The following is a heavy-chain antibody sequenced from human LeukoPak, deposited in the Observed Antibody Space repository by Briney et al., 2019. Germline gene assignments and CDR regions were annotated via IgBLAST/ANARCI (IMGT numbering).Heavy chain of an antibody. J-gene: IGHJ2*01. CDR2: IYYRGTT. CDR1: GGSISSYY. CDR3: ARGLDQGGNSIWYFDL. V-gene: IGHV4-59*01. Sequence: SETLSLTCTVSGGSISSYYWTWIRQSPGKGLEWIGYIYYRGTTNYNPSLKSRVTISVDTSKNRFSLNLSSVSAADTAVYYCARGLDQGGNSIWYFDLGGRGTLVSVFS. D-gene: IGHD4-23*01.